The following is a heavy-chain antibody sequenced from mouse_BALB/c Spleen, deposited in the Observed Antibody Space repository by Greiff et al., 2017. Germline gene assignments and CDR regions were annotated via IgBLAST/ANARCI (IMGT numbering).Heavy chain of an antibody. V-gene: IGHV5-4*02. Sequence: EVHLVESGGGLVKPGGSLKLSCAASGFTFSDYYMYWVRQTPEKRLEWVATISDGGSYTYYPDSVKGRFTISRDNAKNNLYLQMSSLKSEDTAMYYCARDQSNYVAWFAYWGQGTLVTVSA. CDR1: GFTFSDYY. CDR3: ARDQSNYVAWFAY. D-gene: IGHD2-5*01. CDR2: ISDGGSYT. J-gene: IGHJ3*01.